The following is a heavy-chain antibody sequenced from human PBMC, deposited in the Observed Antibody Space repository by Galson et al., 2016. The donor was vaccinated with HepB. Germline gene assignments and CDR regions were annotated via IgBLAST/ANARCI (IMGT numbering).Heavy chain of an antibody. CDR3: AKERLVRRIFDH. CDR1: GFVFSNFG. Sequence: SLRLSCAASGFVFSNFGLRWVRQAPGKGLERVASISTRRTTYYSDSVQGRFTISRDNSNNTLYLRMNGLRAEDTAVYYCAKERLVRRIFDHWGQGTLLTVAS. D-gene: IGHD1-1*01. V-gene: IGHV3-23*01. CDR2: ISTRRTT. J-gene: IGHJ4*02.